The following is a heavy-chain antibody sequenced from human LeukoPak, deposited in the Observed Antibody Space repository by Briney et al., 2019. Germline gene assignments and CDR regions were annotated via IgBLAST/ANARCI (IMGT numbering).Heavy chain of an antibody. CDR1: GYTFTSYG. D-gene: IGHD3-9*01. Sequence: GASVKVSCKASGYTFTSYGISWVRQAPGQGLEWMGWISAYNGNTNYAQKLQGRVTMTTDTSTSTAYMELRSLRSDDTAVYYCASGPLRYFDWSYDYWGQGTLVTVSS. V-gene: IGHV1-18*01. J-gene: IGHJ4*02. CDR3: ASGPLRYFDWSYDY. CDR2: ISAYNGNT.